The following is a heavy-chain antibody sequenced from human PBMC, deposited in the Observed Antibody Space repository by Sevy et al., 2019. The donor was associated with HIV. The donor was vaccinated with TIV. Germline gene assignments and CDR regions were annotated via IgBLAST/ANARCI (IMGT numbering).Heavy chain of an antibody. CDR3: ARLVVYYYDSSGYYTTGHAFDI. CDR1: GFSVSNSY. Sequence: GGSLRLSCAASGFSVSNSYMSWVRQAPGKGLQWVSVIYSGDSTYYTDSVKGRFTISRDNSKNTRYLQMNSLRAEDTAVYYCARLVVYYYDSSGYYTTGHAFDIWGQGTMVTVSS. V-gene: IGHV3-53*01. CDR2: IYSGDST. J-gene: IGHJ3*02. D-gene: IGHD3-22*01.